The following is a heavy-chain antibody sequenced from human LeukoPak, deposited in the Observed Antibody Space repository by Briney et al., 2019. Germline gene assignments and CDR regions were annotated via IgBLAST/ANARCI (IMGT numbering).Heavy chain of an antibody. CDR3: ARSMITFGGVIVPLDY. CDR2: ISSSGSTT. V-gene: IGHV3-48*03. CDR1: GFTFCRYE. Sequence: PGGSLRISCAASGFTFCRYEMNWVRQAPGKGLEWVSYISSSGSTTYYADSVEGRFTISRDNAKNSLYLQMNSLRAEDTAVYYCARSMITFGGVIVPLDYSGEGTLVTVSS. J-gene: IGHJ4*02. D-gene: IGHD3-16*02.